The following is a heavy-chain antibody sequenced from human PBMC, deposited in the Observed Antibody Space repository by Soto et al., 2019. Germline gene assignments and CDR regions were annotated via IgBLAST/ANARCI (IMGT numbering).Heavy chain of an antibody. D-gene: IGHD2-8*01. CDR2: IYYSGST. Sequence: PSETLSLTCTVSGGSISSSSYYWGWIRQPPGKGLEWIGSIYYSGSTYYKPSLRSRVTISVDTSKNQFSLKLSSVTAADTALYYFARQDIVLMVYAQSNWFDPWGQGTLVTVSS. CDR3: ARQDIVLMVYAQSNWFDP. CDR1: GGSISSSSYY. V-gene: IGHV4-39*01. J-gene: IGHJ5*02.